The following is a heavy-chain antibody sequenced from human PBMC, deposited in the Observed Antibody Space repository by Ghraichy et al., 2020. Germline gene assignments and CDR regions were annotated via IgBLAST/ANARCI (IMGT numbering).Heavy chain of an antibody. CDR3: ARGVPDYGDYILGRFNDGLLGGMDV. Sequence: SETLSLTCAVSGVSISSGGFSWSWLPQPPGKGLECIGYIYHSGDTHYNPSLKSRSIMSLDMSKNQFSLTLTSVTTADTAVYYCARGVPDYGDYILGRFNDGLLGGMDVWGLGTTVTVSS. V-gene: IGHV4-30-2*01. J-gene: IGHJ6*02. CDR2: IYHSGDT. CDR1: GVSISSGGFS. D-gene: IGHD4-17*01.